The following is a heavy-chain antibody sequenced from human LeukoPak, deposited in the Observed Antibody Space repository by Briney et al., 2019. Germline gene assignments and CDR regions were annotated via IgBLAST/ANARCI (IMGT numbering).Heavy chain of an antibody. D-gene: IGHD6-13*01. J-gene: IGHJ4*02. V-gene: IGHV4-59*12. CDR2: IYYSGST. Sequence: SETLSLTCTVSGGSISSYYWSWIRQPPGKGLEWIGYIYYSGSTNYNPSLKSRVTISVDTSKSQFSLKLSSVTAADTAVYYCARDVGQQLASFDYWGQGTLVTVSS. CDR1: GGSISSYY. CDR3: ARDVGQQLASFDY.